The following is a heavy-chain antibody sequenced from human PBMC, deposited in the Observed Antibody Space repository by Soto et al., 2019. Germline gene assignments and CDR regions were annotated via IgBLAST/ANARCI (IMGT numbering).Heavy chain of an antibody. D-gene: IGHD2-2*02. Sequence: EVQLLESGGGLVQPGGSLRLSCAASGFTFSTYAMNWVRQAAGKGLEWVSTISGSGGNTYYADSMKGRFTISRDNSKNTLFLQMNSLRAEDTALYYCAKSHTGINSDNAYWGRGTLVTVSS. J-gene: IGHJ4*02. CDR1: GFTFSTYA. CDR3: AKSHTGINSDNAY. V-gene: IGHV3-23*01. CDR2: ISGSGGNT.